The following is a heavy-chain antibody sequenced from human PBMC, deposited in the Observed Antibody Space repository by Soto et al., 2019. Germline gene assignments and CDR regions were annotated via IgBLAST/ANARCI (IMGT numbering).Heavy chain of an antibody. V-gene: IGHV1-18*01. CDR2: ISVYNDNT. J-gene: IGHJ1*01. CDR1: GYTFTSYG. Sequence: QVQLVQSGSEIKKPGASVKVSCKAFGYTFTSYGIGWVRQAPGQGLEWMGWISVYNDNTNYAQKFQVRVTMTTETSSSTAYMELRSLKSDDTAVYYCARIGFDGNWGQGTLVTVSS. D-gene: IGHD3-9*01. CDR3: ARIGFDGN.